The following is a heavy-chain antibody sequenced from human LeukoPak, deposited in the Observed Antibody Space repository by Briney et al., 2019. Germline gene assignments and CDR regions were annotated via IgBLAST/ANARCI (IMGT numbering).Heavy chain of an antibody. V-gene: IGHV3-7*03. Sequence: GGSLRLSCAASGFTFRNSAMSWVRQAPGKGLEWVANIKQDGSEKYCVDSVKGRFTISRDNAKNSLYLQMNSLRAEDTAVYYCARDYYDSSGYYFWPRTYYFDYWGQGTLVTVSS. CDR3: ARDYYDSSGYYFWPRTYYFDY. D-gene: IGHD3-22*01. CDR2: IKQDGSEK. J-gene: IGHJ4*02. CDR1: GFTFRNSA.